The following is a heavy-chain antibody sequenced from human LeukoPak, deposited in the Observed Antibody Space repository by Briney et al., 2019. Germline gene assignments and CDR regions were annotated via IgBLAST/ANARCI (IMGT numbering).Heavy chain of an antibody. V-gene: IGHV1-2*02. J-gene: IGHJ5*02. D-gene: IGHD2-15*01. CDR1: GYTFTGYY. CDR2: INPNSGGT. Sequence: ASVKLSCSASGYTFTGYYMHWMRQAPGQGLEWMGWINPNSGGTNYAQKFQVRVTMTRDTSISTAYMELSRLRSDDTAVYYCARERGRDCSGGRCYPEWFDPWGQGTLVTVSS. CDR3: ARERGRDCSGGRCYPEWFDP.